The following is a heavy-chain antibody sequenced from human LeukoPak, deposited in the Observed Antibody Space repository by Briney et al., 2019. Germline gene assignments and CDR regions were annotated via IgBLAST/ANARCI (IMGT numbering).Heavy chain of an antibody. D-gene: IGHD4-17*01. Sequence: GGSLRLSCAASGFTFSSYGMSWVRQAPGKGLEWVSAISGSGGSTYYADSVKGRFTISRDNSKNTLYLQMNSLRAEDTAVYYCAKGDDYGDYGYFDYWGQGTLVTVSS. CDR3: AKGDDYGDYGYFDY. V-gene: IGHV3-23*01. CDR1: GFTFSSYG. J-gene: IGHJ4*02. CDR2: ISGSGGST.